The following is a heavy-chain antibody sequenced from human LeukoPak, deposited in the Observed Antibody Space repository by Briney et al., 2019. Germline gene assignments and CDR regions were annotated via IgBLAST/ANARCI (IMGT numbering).Heavy chain of an antibody. CDR3: ARFLSGLTIRVFDY. V-gene: IGHV1-2*06. D-gene: IGHD3-3*01. J-gene: IGHJ4*02. Sequence: ASVKVSCKASGYTFTGYYMYWVRQAPGQGLEWMGRINPNSGGANYAQKFQGRVTMTRDTSISTAYMELSRLRSDDTAVYYCARFLSGLTIRVFDYWGQGTLVTVSS. CDR1: GYTFTGYY. CDR2: INPNSGGA.